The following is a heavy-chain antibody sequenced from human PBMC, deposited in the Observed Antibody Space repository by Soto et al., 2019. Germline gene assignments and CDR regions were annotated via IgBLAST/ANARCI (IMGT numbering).Heavy chain of an antibody. Sequence: ASVKVSCKASGYTFTSYYMHWVREAPGQGLEWMGIINPSGGSTSYAQKFQGRVTMTRDTSTSTVYMELSSLRSEDTAVYYCARDRITGNYYYGMDVWGQGTTVTVSS. CDR3: ARDRITGNYYYGMDV. D-gene: IGHD1-20*01. J-gene: IGHJ6*02. CDR2: INPSGGST. CDR1: GYTFTSYY. V-gene: IGHV1-46*01.